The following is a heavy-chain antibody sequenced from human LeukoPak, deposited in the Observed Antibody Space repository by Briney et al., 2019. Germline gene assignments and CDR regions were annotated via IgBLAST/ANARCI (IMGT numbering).Heavy chain of an antibody. CDR1: GFTFSDYY. CDR3: AREFYDYGDHWYYFDY. V-gene: IGHV3-11*01. D-gene: IGHD4-17*01. Sequence: PGGSLRLSCAASGFTFSDYYMSWIRQAPGKGLEWGSYISSSGSTIYYADSVKGRFTISRDNAKNSLYLQMNSLRAEDTAVYYCAREFYDYGDHWYYFDYWGQGTLVTVSS. CDR2: ISSSGSTI. J-gene: IGHJ4*02.